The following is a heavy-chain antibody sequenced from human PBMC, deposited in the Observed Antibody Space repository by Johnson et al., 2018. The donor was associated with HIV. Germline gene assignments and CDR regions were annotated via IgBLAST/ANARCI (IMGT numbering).Heavy chain of an antibody. V-gene: IGHV3-13*01. Sequence: VQLVESGGGVVQPGRSLRLSCAASGFTFSSYDMHWVRQATGKGLEWVSAIGTAGDTYYPGSVKGRFTISRENAKNSLYLQMNSLRAGDTAVYYCARESVQEDAFDIWGQGTTVTVSS. J-gene: IGHJ3*02. CDR1: GFTFSSYD. CDR2: IGTAGDT. CDR3: ARESVQEDAFDI.